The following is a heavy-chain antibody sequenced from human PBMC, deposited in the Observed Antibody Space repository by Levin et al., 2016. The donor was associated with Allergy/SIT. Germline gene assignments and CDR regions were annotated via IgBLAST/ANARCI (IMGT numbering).Heavy chain of an antibody. Sequence: WIRQPPGKGLEWVGCIKSKTDGGTTDYAAPVKGRFTISRDDSKNTLYLQMNSLKTEDTAVYYCTTDPTYYDFWVFDYWGQGTLVTVSS. CDR3: TTDPTYYDFWVFDY. V-gene: IGHV3-15*01. CDR2: IKSKTDGGTT. J-gene: IGHJ4*02. D-gene: IGHD3-3*01.